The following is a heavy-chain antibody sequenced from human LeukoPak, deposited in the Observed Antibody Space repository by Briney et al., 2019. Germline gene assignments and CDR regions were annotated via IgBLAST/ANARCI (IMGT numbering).Heavy chain of an antibody. CDR1: GGSIGSSSYY. CDR2: IYYSGST. CDR3: ARLDLVAGNDY. D-gene: IGHD6-19*01. V-gene: IGHV4-39*01. Sequence: PSETLSLTCTVSGGSIGSSSYYWGWIRQPPGKGLEWIGSIYYSGSTYYDPSLKSRVTISVDTSKNQFSLKLSSVTAADTAVYYCARLDLVAGNDYWGQGTLVTVSS. J-gene: IGHJ4*02.